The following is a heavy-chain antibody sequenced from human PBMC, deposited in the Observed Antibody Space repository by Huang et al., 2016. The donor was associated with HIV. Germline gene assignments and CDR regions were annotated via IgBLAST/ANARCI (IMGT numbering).Heavy chain of an antibody. CDR1: GYTFTSYG. Sequence: QIQLMQSGPELKQPGASVKVSCKASGYTFTSYGITWVRPAPGQGPEWMGWISASGGDKEDAQKVQGRVTLTTDTSTNIAYMELRSLRSDDTAKYYCARDPKYHRIGYYRQRRGIDIWGQGTMVIVSS. J-gene: IGHJ3*02. V-gene: IGHV1-18*01. D-gene: IGHD3-22*01. CDR3: ARDPKYHRIGYYRQRRGIDI. CDR2: ISASGGDK.